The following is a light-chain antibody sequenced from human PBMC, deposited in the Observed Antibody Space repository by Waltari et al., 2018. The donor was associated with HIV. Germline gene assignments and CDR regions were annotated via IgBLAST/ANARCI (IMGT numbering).Light chain of an antibody. CDR3: ASFLGDNTIV. CDR1: DSDFGLYNF. Sequence: SAVTQPASVSGLPGQSITISCSGDDSDFGLYNFVSWYKQFPGEPPKLILYDVDSRASGISHRFSGSKSANTASLTISALRAEDEAHYYCASFLGDNTIVFGGGTKVTVL. V-gene: IGLV2-14*03. J-gene: IGLJ2*01. CDR2: DVD.